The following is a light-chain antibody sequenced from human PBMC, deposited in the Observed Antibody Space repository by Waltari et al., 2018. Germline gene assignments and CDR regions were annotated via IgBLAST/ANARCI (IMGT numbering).Light chain of an antibody. CDR1: SGYSSNV. CDR3: QTGGHGTGV. J-gene: IGLJ3*02. CDR2: VNTDGSN. Sequence: LVLTQSPSASASPGASVKLTCTLSSGYSSNVIAWLQQQPGKGPRYLMQVNTDGSNRKGDDIPECCSASKSGTGGQRTRSGRQYEDEAGYFCQTGGHGTGVFGGGTKVTVL. V-gene: IGLV4-69*01.